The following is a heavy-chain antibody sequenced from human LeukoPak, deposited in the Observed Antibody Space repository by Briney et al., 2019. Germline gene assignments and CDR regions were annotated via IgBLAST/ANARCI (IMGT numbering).Heavy chain of an antibody. Sequence: KSSETLSLTCAVSGYSISSGYYWGWIRQPPGKGLEWIGTIYHRGSTHYNLSHKSRVTISVDTSKNQFSLKLSSVTAADTAVYYCARRDYYYYMDVWGTGTTVTVSS. J-gene: IGHJ6*03. CDR1: GYSISSGYY. V-gene: IGHV4-38-2*01. CDR3: ARRDYYYYMDV. CDR2: IYHRGST.